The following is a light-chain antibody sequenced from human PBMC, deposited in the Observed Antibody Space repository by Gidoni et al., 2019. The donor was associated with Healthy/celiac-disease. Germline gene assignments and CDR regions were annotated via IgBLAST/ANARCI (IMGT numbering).Light chain of an antibody. CDR3: AAWDDSLNGVV. Sequence: QSVLTQPPSASGTPGQRVTISCSGSSSNIGSNTVTWYQQLPETAPKLLIYSNNQRPSGVPDRFSGSKSGTSASLAIGGLQSEDEADYYCAAWDDSLNGVVFGGGTKLTVL. J-gene: IGLJ3*02. CDR2: SNN. CDR1: SSNIGSNT. V-gene: IGLV1-44*01.